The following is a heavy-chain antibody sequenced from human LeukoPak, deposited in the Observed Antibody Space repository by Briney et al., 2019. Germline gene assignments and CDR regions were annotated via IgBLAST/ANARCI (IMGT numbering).Heavy chain of an antibody. D-gene: IGHD3-10*01. CDR3: AREKDYYGSGSYYTPIDY. CDR1: GGSMSSYY. Sequence: PSEALSLTCTVSGGSMSSYYWSWIRQPAGKGLEWIGRIYTSGSTNYNPSLKSRVTMSVDTSKNQFSLKLSSVTAADTAVYYCAREKDYYGSGSYYTPIDYWGQGTLVTVSS. CDR2: IYTSGST. V-gene: IGHV4-4*07. J-gene: IGHJ4*02.